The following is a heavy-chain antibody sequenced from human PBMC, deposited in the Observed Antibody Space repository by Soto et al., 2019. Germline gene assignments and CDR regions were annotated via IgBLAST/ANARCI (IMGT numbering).Heavy chain of an antibody. Sequence: SETLSLTCTVSGGSISSYYWSWIRQPPGKGLEWIGYIYYSGSTNYNPSLKSRVTISVDTSKNQFSLKLSSVTAADTAVYYCARDVSSTSSAFDIWGQGTMVTVSS. CDR3: ARDVSSTSSAFDI. CDR1: GGSISSYY. D-gene: IGHD2-2*01. CDR2: IYYSGST. V-gene: IGHV4-59*01. J-gene: IGHJ3*02.